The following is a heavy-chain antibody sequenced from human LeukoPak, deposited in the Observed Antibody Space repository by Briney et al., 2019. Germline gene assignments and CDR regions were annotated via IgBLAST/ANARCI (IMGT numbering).Heavy chain of an antibody. Sequence: GGSLRLSCAASGFTFSSYWMSWVRQAPGKGLEWVANINQDGSGKYYVDSVKGRFTISRDNAKNTLYLQMNSRRAEDTAVYYCVRWGLGKGEAFDIWGQGTMVTVSS. CDR3: VRWGLGKGEAFDI. J-gene: IGHJ3*02. D-gene: IGHD3-10*01. CDR1: GFTFSSYW. CDR2: INQDGSGK. V-gene: IGHV3-7*01.